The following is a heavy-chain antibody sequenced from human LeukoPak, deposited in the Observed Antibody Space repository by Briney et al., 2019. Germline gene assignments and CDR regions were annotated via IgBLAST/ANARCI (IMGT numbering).Heavy chain of an antibody. CDR3: ARVGGYGRAFDI. CDR2: INPNSGGT. Sequence: ASVKVSCKASGYTFTAYFLHWVRQAPGQGLEWMGWINPNSGGTNYAQKFQGRVTMTRDTSISTAYMELSRLRSDDTAVYYCARVGGYGRAFDIWGQGTMVTVSS. D-gene: IGHD5-18*01. J-gene: IGHJ3*02. CDR1: GYTFTAYF. V-gene: IGHV1-2*02.